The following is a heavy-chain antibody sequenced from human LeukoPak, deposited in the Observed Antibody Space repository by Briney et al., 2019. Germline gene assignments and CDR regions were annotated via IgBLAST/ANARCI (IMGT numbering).Heavy chain of an antibody. V-gene: IGHV3-23*01. Sequence: GGSLRLSCAASGFTFSSYAMSWVRQAPGKGLEWVSAISGSGGSTYYADSVKGRFTISRDNSKNTLYLQMDSLRVEDTAVYYCVKIQSGFCSTTSCFVTFDTWGQGTMVTVSS. CDR3: VKIQSGFCSTTSCFVTFDT. CDR1: GFTFSSYA. CDR2: ISGSGGST. J-gene: IGHJ3*02. D-gene: IGHD2-2*01.